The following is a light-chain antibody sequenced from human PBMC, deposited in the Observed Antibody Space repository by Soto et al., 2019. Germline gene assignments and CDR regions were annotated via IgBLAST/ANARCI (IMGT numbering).Light chain of an antibody. CDR1: SSNIGAGYD. CDR2: GNS. V-gene: IGLV1-40*01. Sequence: QSVLTQPPSVSGAPGQRVTISCTGSSSNIGAGYDVHWYQQLPGTAPKLLIYGNSNRPSGVPDRCSGAKSGTSASLAITGLQAEDEADYYCQSSDSSLSGYVFGTGTKLTVL. CDR3: QSSDSSLSGYV. J-gene: IGLJ1*01.